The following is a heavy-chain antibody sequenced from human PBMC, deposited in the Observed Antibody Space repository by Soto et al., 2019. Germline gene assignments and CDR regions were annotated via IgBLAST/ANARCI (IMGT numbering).Heavy chain of an antibody. J-gene: IGHJ6*02. Sequence: ASVKVSCKAIGYTSSSYGINWVRQAPGQGLEWMGWISVFNGDTKYAQKFQGRVAITKDPGTSTAHMELRSLRSDDAAVYFCDTKDYHKDDQAYYYGQDIWGQGTSVTVS. V-gene: IGHV1-18*01. CDR2: ISVFNGDT. CDR3: DTKDYHKDDQAYYYGQDI. D-gene: IGHD3-16*01. CDR1: GYTSSSYG.